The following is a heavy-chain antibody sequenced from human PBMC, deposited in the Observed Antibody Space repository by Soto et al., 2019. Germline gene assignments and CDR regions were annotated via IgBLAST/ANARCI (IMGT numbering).Heavy chain of an antibody. CDR1: GFTFSTYA. J-gene: IGHJ4*02. Sequence: GGSLRLACAASGFTFSTYALAWVRQAPGMGLEWVSVIGTWGDTHYLDSVKGRFTISRDNYKNMVYLQMNSLRAEDTALYYCTKKVPGRRPFDSWGQAPLVTVS. CDR2: IGTWGDT. V-gene: IGHV3-23*01. CDR3: TKKVPGRRPFDS.